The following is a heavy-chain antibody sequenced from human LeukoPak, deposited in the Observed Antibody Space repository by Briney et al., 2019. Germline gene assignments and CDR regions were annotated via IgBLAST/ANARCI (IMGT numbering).Heavy chain of an antibody. V-gene: IGHV3-74*01. CDR3: ARTAYCAGDCHYHFDY. D-gene: IGHD2-21*02. J-gene: IGHJ4*02. Sequence: GGSLRDSCAASGFSFSSYCMHWVRQAPGKGLLWVSRVNSDGSRTSYADSVKGRFTISRDNAKNTLYLQMNSLRADDTAVYYCARTAYCAGDCHYHFDYWGEGSLVTVSS. CDR2: VNSDGSRT. CDR1: GFSFSSYC.